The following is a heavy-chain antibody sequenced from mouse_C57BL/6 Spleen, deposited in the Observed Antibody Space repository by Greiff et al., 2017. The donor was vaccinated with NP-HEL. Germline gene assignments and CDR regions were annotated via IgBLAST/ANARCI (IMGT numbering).Heavy chain of an antibody. CDR1: GYTFTSYT. J-gene: IGHJ1*03. Sequence: QVQLKESGAELARPGASVKMSCKASGYTFTSYTMHWVKQRPGQGLEWIGYINPSSGYTKYNQKFKDKATLTADKSSSTAYMQLSSLTSEDSAVYYCASTYGSSYGGYFDVWGTGTTVTVSS. CDR3: ASTYGSSYGGYFDV. D-gene: IGHD1-1*01. V-gene: IGHV1-4*01. CDR2: INPSSGYT.